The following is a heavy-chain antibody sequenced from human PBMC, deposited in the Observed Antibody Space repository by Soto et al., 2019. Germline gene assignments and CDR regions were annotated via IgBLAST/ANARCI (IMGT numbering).Heavy chain of an antibody. V-gene: IGHV2-5*01. J-gene: IGHJ6*02. CDR1: GISLTTSGVG. D-gene: IGHD3-3*01. CDR3: AHGGVASYYYSGLDV. Sequence: QITLKESGPTLVKPTQTLTLTCTFSGISLTTSGVGVGWIRQPPGKALEWLALIYWNDDKHYSPSLRSRLTITRDTSKTHVVLTMTNMDPVDTATYYCAHGGVASYYYSGLDVWGQGTTVAVSS. CDR2: IYWNDDK.